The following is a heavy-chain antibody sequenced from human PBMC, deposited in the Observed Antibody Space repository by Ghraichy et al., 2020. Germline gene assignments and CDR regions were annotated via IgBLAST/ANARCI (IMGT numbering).Heavy chain of an antibody. CDR3: ARGRGRCGTSCYIWYYYYGMDV. V-gene: IGHV4-34*01. D-gene: IGHD2-2*02. Sequence: SETLSLTCAVYGGSFSGYYWSWIRQPPGKGLEWIGEINHSGSTNYNPSLKSRVTISVDTSKNQFSLKLSSVTAADTAVYYCARGRGRCGTSCYIWYYYYGMDVWGQGTTVTVSS. J-gene: IGHJ6*02. CDR2: INHSGST. CDR1: GGSFSGYY.